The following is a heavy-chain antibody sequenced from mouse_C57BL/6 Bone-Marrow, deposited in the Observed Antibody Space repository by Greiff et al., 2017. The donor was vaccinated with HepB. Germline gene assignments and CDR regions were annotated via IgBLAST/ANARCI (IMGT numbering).Heavy chain of an antibody. D-gene: IGHD2-4*01. V-gene: IGHV1-15*01. Sequence: QVQLQQSGAELVRPGASVTLSCKASGYTFTDYEMHWVKQTPVHGLEWIGAIDPETGGTAYNQKFKGKAILTADKSSSTAYMELRSLTSEDSAVYYCTRWGYDYDACFAYWGQGTLVTVSA. CDR1: GYTFTDYE. J-gene: IGHJ3*01. CDR2: IDPETGGT. CDR3: TRWGYDYDACFAY.